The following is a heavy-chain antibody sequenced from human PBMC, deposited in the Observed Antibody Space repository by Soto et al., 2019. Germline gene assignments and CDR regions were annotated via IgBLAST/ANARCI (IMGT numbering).Heavy chain of an antibody. Sequence: GGSLRLSCAASGFTVSSNYMSWVRQAPGKGLEWVSVIYSGGSTYYADSVKGRFTISRDNSKNTLYLQMNSLRAEDTAVYYCASYSTVTYYYYMDVWGKGTTVTVSS. J-gene: IGHJ6*03. D-gene: IGHD4-4*01. CDR1: GFTVSSNY. CDR3: ASYSTVTYYYYMDV. CDR2: IYSGGST. V-gene: IGHV3-66*01.